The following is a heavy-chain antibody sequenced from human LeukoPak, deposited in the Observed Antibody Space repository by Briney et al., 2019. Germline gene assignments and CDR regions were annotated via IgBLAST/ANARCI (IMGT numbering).Heavy chain of an antibody. CDR1: GFTVSSNY. D-gene: IGHD1-1*01. J-gene: IGHJ3*02. Sequence: GGSLRLSCAASGFTVSSNYMSWVRQAPGRGLEWVSVIYSGGSTYYADSVKGRFTISRDNSKNTLYLQMNSLRAEDTAVYYCARDWTAHDAFDIWGQGTMVTVSS. CDR3: ARDWTAHDAFDI. V-gene: IGHV3-53*01. CDR2: IYSGGST.